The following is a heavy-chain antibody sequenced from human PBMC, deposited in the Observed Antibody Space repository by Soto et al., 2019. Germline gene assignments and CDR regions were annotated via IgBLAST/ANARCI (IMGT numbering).Heavy chain of an antibody. J-gene: IGHJ5*01. Sequence: QVQLQESGPGLVKASQTLSLNCTVSGDPIGSGDFYWTWIRQTPGRGLEWIGNIYHSGTTSYNPSLESRISISIDTSRNVFSLSLASVTAADTAVYFCARDLLVFDSSGFHFWGRGILVTVAS. CDR2: IYHSGTT. V-gene: IGHV4-30-4*01. D-gene: IGHD3-22*01. CDR1: GDPIGSGDFY. CDR3: ARDLLVFDSSGFHF.